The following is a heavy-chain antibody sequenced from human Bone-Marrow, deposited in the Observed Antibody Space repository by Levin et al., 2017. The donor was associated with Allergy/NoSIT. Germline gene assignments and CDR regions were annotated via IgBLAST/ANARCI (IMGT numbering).Heavy chain of an antibody. Sequence: GGSLRLSCTASGFTFGDYAMSWVRQAPGKGLEWVGFIRSKAYGGTTEYAASVKGRFTISRDDSKSIAYLQMNSLKTEDTAVYYCTRVRGYYYVSFDYWGQGTLVTVSA. CDR3: TRVRGYYYVSFDY. J-gene: IGHJ4*02. CDR2: IRSKAYGGTT. V-gene: IGHV3-49*04. D-gene: IGHD3-22*01. CDR1: GFTFGDYA.